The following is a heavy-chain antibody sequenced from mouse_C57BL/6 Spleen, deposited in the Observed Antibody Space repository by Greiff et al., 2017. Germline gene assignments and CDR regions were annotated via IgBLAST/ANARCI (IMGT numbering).Heavy chain of an antibody. CDR3: TSYSNYEHYYAMDY. Sequence: QVQLQQPGAELVRPGASVTLSCKASGYTFPDYKMHWVKQTPVHGLEWIGAIDPETGGTAYNQKFKGKAILTADKSSSTAYMELRSLTSEDSAVYYCTSYSNYEHYYAMDYWGQGTSVTVSS. V-gene: IGHV1-15*01. CDR2: IDPETGGT. J-gene: IGHJ4*01. D-gene: IGHD2-5*01. CDR1: GYTFPDYK.